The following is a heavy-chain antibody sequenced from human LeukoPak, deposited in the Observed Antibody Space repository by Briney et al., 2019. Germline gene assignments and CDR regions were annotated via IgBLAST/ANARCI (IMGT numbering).Heavy chain of an antibody. J-gene: IGHJ6*03. CDR3: ARVGPQYCGGDCYSSYYYYYMDV. CDR2: IYYSGST. V-gene: IGHV4-59*01. Sequence: PSETLSLTSTVSGGSISSYYWSWIRQPPGKGLEWIGYIYYSGSTNYNPSLKSRVNISVDTSKNQFSLKLSSVTAADTAVYYCARVGPQYCGGDCYSSYYYYYMDVWGKGTTVTVSS. CDR1: GGSISSYY. D-gene: IGHD2-21*01.